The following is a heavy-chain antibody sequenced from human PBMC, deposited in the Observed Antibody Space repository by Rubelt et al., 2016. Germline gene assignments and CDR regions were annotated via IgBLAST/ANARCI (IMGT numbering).Heavy chain of an antibody. D-gene: IGHD3-22*01. Sequence: QAQLVQSGAEVKKPGASVNISCKASGYTFTNYAIHWVRQAPGQRPEWMGWIHAGNGDTRYSQKFQDRVTVTRDRSASAADMELSSLRFEDTARYFCARDSRDSDGLGWFDPWGQGTVATVSS. CDR2: IHAGNGDT. CDR3: ARDSRDSDGLGWFDP. V-gene: IGHV1-3*01. CDR1: GYTFTNYA. J-gene: IGHJ5*02.